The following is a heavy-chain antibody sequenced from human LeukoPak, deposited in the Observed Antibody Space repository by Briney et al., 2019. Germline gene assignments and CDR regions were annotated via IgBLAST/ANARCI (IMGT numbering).Heavy chain of an antibody. V-gene: IGHV1-8*01. CDR2: MNPNSGNT. Sequence: ASVKVSCKASGYTFTSYDINWVRQATGQGLEWMGWMNPNSGNTGYAQKFRGRVTMTRNTSISTAYMELSSLRSEDTAVYYCARANYDILTGSPGGGAFDIWGQGTMVTVSS. CDR3: ARANYDILTGSPGGGAFDI. D-gene: IGHD3-9*01. CDR1: GYTFTSYD. J-gene: IGHJ3*02.